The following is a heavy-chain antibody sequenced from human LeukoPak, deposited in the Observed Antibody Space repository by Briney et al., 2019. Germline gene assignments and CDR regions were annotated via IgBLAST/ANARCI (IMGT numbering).Heavy chain of an antibody. CDR2: ISAGGDRT. Sequence: GGSLRLSCAASRFTFSTFPMGWVRQAPGKGLEWVSGISAGGDRTFYADSVRGRFTISRDNSKNTLYLQMNSLRAEDTAVYYCAREGVGATTPVLYYFDYWGQGTLVTVSS. J-gene: IGHJ4*02. CDR3: AREGVGATTPVLYYFDY. D-gene: IGHD1-26*01. V-gene: IGHV3-23*01. CDR1: RFTFSTFP.